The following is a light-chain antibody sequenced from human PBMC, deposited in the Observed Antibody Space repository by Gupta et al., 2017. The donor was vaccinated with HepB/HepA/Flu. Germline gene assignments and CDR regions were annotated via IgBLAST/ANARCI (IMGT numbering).Light chain of an antibody. CDR2: AAS. V-gene: IGKV1-39*01. CDR1: QSISSY. CDR3: QQSDSSPVT. Sequence: DIQMTQSPSSLSASVGDRVTITCRASQSISSYLNWYQQKPGKAPKLLIYAASSLQSGVPSRFSGSGSGTDFTLTISILHTEDFATYYCQQSDSSPVTFGQGTKVEIK. J-gene: IGKJ2*01.